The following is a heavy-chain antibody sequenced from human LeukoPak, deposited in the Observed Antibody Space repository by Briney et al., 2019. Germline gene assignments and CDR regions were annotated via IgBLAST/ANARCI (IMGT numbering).Heavy chain of an antibody. J-gene: IGHJ4*02. CDR2: ISSSGRYM. CDR1: GFTFRSFS. V-gene: IGHV3-21*01. Sequence: GGSLRLSCAASGFTFRSFSMNWIRQAPGKGLEWVSAISSSGRYMYYADSVKGRFTISRDNANNSLYLQMDSLRAEDTAVYYCAKDVRSDYFDYWGQGTLVTVSS. CDR3: AKDVRSDYFDY.